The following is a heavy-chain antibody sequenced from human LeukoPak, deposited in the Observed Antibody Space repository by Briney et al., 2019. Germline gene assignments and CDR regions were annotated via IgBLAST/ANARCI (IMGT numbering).Heavy chain of an antibody. V-gene: IGHV1-2*02. CDR2: LSPSSSDT. Sequence: ASVKVSCKASGYFFTDYYIHWVRQAPGRGREWMGWLSPSSSDTKYAQNFQGRVTMTRDTSINTAYMELSSLRSDDTAVYFCARGRAKSNDPPGDYWGQGTLVTVSS. J-gene: IGHJ4*02. CDR1: GYFFTDYY. CDR3: ARGRAKSNDPPGDY. D-gene: IGHD2-2*01.